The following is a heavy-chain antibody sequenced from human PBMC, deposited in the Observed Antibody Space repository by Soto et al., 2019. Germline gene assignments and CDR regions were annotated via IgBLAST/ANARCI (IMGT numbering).Heavy chain of an antibody. CDR2: INPKSGGA. D-gene: IGHD3-22*01. V-gene: IGHV1-2*02. J-gene: IGHJ3*01. CDR1: GYVFTGYY. Sequence: QVHLVQSGAEVKKPGASVKVSCKASGYVFTGYYIHWVRQAPGQGLEWMGWINPKSGGANIAQKFQGRGPFTKDTSINTTHMEVNRLESNDTAGYYCVGEYYDCSASYGFEFWGQGTPVTVAS. CDR3: VGEYYDCSASYGFEF.